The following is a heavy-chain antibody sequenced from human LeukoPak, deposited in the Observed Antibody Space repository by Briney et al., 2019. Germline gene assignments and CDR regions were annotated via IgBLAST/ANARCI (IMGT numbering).Heavy chain of an antibody. CDR2: IKQDGSEK. J-gene: IGHJ4*02. V-gene: IGHV3-7*01. CDR1: GFTFSSYW. Sequence: GGSLRLSCAASGFTFSSYWMSWVRQAPGKGLEWVANIKQDGSEKYYVDSVKGRFTISRDNAKNSLYLQMNSLRAEDTAVYYCARAPSYYDFWSGYYTGDYWGQGTLVTVSS. D-gene: IGHD3-3*01. CDR3: ARAPSYYDFWSGYYTGDY.